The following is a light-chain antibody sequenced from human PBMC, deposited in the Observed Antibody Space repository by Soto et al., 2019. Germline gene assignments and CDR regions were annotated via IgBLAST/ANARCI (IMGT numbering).Light chain of an antibody. CDR2: AAS. J-gene: IGKJ4*02. CDR3: QQYNSFSKT. Sequence: DIQMTQSPSRLSASVGDRVTTTCRASQSIGYWLAWYQQKPGKAPNLLIYAASTLETGVPSRLSGSGYGTEFTLTIASLQPDDSASYYCQQYNSFSKTFGRGTKVEIK. V-gene: IGKV1-5*01. CDR1: QSIGYW.